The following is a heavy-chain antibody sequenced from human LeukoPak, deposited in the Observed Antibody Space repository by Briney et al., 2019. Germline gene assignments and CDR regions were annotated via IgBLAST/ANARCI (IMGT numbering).Heavy chain of an antibody. J-gene: IGHJ6*03. Sequence: SETLSLTRTVSGGSISSGSYYWSWIRQPAEKGLEWIGRIYTSGSTNYNPSLKSRVTISVDTSKNQFSLKLSSVTAAGTAVYYCASHTDYYYYYYMDVWGKGTTVTVSS. CDR3: ASHTDYYYYYYMDV. V-gene: IGHV4-61*02. CDR1: GGSISSGSYY. CDR2: IYTSGST.